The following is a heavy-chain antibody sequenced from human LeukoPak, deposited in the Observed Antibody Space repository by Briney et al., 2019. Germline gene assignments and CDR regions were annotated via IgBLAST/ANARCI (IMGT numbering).Heavy chain of an antibody. J-gene: IGHJ4*02. D-gene: IGHD4-17*01. Sequence: PSETLSLTCTVSGASISSYYWSWIRQPPGKGLEWIGYIYDSGSTNYNPSLKSRVTISVDTSKNQLSLKLSSVTAADTAVYYCARSRLNYGTFDYWGQGTLVTVSS. CDR1: GASISSYY. CDR3: ARSRLNYGTFDY. V-gene: IGHV4-59*08. CDR2: IYDSGST.